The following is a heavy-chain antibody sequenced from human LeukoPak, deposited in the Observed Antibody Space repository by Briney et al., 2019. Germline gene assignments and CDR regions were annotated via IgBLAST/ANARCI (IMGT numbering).Heavy chain of an antibody. V-gene: IGHV1-58*02. J-gene: IGHJ4*02. Sequence: TSVKVSCKASGFTFTSSAMQWVRQARGQRLEWIGWIVVGSGNTNYAQKFQERVTITRDMSTSTAYMELSSLRSEDTAVYYCARRSGIAVAGAFDYWGQGTLVTVSS. CDR3: ARRSGIAVAGAFDY. D-gene: IGHD6-19*01. CDR1: GFTFTSSA. CDR2: IVVGSGNT.